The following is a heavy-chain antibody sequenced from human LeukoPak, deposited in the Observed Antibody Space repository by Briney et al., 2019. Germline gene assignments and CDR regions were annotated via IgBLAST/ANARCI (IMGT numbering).Heavy chain of an antibody. CDR2: FNPSGGGT. V-gene: IGHV1-46*01. J-gene: IGHJ4*02. D-gene: IGHD3-22*01. Sequence: ASVTVSCKASGYTFTTYYMHWVRQAPGQGLEWMGMFNPSGGGTTYAQKFQVRVTMTRDTSPSTVYMELRSLESEDTAVYYCARGRFVLDYYRFDYWGEENLVTVSS. CDR3: ARGRFVLDYYRFDY. CDR1: GYTFTTYY.